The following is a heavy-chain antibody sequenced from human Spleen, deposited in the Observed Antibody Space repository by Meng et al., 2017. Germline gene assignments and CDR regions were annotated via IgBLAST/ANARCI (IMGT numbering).Heavy chain of an antibody. D-gene: IGHD3-22*01. CDR1: VFRFSSNA. Sequence: GESLKISCAASVFRFSSNAMSWVRQAPGKGLEWVSAISPSGGSKYYADSVKGRFTISRDDSKNMLFLQMNSLRDEDTAVYYCAKVAKSSGYYDSSGYSSGDYWGQGTLVTVSS. J-gene: IGHJ4*02. V-gene: IGHV3-23*01. CDR2: ISPSGGSK. CDR3: AKVAKSSGYYDSSGYSSGDY.